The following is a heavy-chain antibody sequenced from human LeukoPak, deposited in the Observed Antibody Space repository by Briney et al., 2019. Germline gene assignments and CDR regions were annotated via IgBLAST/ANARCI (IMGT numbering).Heavy chain of an antibody. CDR2: INPNSGGT. CDR1: GYTFTGYY. D-gene: IGHD3-10*01. J-gene: IGHJ4*02. Sequence: GASVKVSCKASGYTFTGYYMHWVRQAPGQGLEWIGWINPNSGGTNYAPKFQGRVTMTRDTSISTAYMELSRLRSDDTAVYYCARERITMVRGVIIGFDYWGQGTLVTVSS. CDR3: ARERITMVRGVIIGFDY. V-gene: IGHV1-2*02.